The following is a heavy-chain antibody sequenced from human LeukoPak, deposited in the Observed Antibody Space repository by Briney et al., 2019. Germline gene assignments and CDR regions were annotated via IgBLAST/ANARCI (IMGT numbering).Heavy chain of an antibody. J-gene: IGHJ6*03. Sequence: SETLSLTCTVSGGSISSYYWSWIRQPAGKGLEWIGRIYTSGSTNYNPSLKSRVTMPVDTSKNQFSLKLSSVTAADTAVYYCAKEDIVVVPAAMGGYYYYYMDVWGKGTTVTVSS. CDR3: AKEDIVVVPAAMGGYYYYYMDV. CDR2: IYTSGST. D-gene: IGHD2-2*01. V-gene: IGHV4-4*07. CDR1: GGSISSYY.